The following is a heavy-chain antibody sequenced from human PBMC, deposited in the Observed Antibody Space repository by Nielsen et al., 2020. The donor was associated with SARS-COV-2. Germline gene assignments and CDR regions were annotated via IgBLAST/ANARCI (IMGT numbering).Heavy chain of an antibody. V-gene: IGHV1-2*06. Sequence: ASVKVSCKASGYTFTSYAMHWVRQAPGQGLEWMGRINPNSGGTNYAQKFQGRVTMTRDTSISTAYMELSRLRSDDTAVYYCASIVVVPGGMDVWGQGTTVTVSS. CDR2: INPNSGGT. D-gene: IGHD2-2*01. CDR1: GYTFTSYA. CDR3: ASIVVVPGGMDV. J-gene: IGHJ6*02.